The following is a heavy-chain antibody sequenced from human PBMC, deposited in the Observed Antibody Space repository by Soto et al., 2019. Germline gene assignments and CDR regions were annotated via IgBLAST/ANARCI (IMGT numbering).Heavy chain of an antibody. J-gene: IGHJ4*02. Sequence: PGGSLRLSCAASGFTFSSYDMHWVRQATGKGLEWVSAIGTAGDTYYPGSVKGRFTISRENAKNSLYLQMNSLRAGDTAVYYRARMSIAAAFDYWGQGTLVTVSS. CDR1: GFTFSSYD. CDR2: IGTAGDT. D-gene: IGHD6-6*01. V-gene: IGHV3-13*01. CDR3: ARMSIAAAFDY.